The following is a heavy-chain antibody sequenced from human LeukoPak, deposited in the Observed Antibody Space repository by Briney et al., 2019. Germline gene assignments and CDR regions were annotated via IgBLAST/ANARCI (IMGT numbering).Heavy chain of an antibody. CDR2: ISSSSSYI. J-gene: IGHJ5*02. D-gene: IGHD3-9*01. CDR3: AREVLHYDVLTGYYPPYNWFDP. V-gene: IGHV3-21*01. Sequence: GGSLRLSCAASGFTFSSYSMNWVRQAPGKGLEWVSSISSSSSYIYYADSVKGRFTISRDNAKNSLYLQMNSLRAEDTAVYYCAREVLHYDVLTGYYPPYNWFDPWGQGTLVTVSS. CDR1: GFTFSSYS.